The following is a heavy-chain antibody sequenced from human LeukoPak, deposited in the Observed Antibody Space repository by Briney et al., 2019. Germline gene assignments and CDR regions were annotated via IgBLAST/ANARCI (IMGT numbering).Heavy chain of an antibody. V-gene: IGHV3-48*04. D-gene: IGHD3-22*01. Sequence: PGGSLRLSCAASGFTFGSFSMNWARQVPGKGLEWVSYISGSSGSIYYGDSVRGRFTISRDNAKNSLYLQMNSLRAEDTAVYYCARIVDDYWGQGTLVTVSS. CDR3: ARIVDDY. CDR1: GFTFGSFS. CDR2: ISGSSGSI. J-gene: IGHJ4*02.